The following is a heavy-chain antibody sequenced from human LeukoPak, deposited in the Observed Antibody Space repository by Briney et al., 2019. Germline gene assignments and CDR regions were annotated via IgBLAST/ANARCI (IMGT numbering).Heavy chain of an antibody. CDR1: DEPFSGYY. V-gene: IGHV4-34*01. CDR3: ARLVPERFFQLNPEGYYDY. D-gene: IGHD3-3*01. Sequence: SETLSLTCAISDEPFSGYYWGWIRQPPGKGLELIGEINRNGNTDYNPSLKSRVSMSIDTSKNQFSLKLISVTAADTSVYYCARLVPERFFQLNPEGYYDYWGQGTLVTVSS. J-gene: IGHJ4*02. CDR2: INRNGNT.